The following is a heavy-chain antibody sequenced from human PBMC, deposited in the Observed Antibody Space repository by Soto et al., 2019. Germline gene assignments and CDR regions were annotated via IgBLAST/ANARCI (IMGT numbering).Heavy chain of an antibody. Sequence: TLRLSCQTSRFTFSSYDLHCVRQSHGKGLEWVAVIGYDGSTKYYADCVKGRFTISRDNSKNTLYLQMNSLRAEDTAVYYCARGTVAARNYYYGMDVWGQGTTVTVSS. CDR1: RFTFSSYD. CDR2: IGYDGSTK. CDR3: ARGTVAARNYYYGMDV. V-gene: IGHV3-33*01. D-gene: IGHD6-6*01. J-gene: IGHJ6*02.